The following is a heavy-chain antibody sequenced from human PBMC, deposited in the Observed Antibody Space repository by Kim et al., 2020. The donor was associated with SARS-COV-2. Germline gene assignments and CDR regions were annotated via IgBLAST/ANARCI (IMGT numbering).Heavy chain of an antibody. CDR3: TRRGDMAIVKVFDV. V-gene: IGHV3-73*01. Sequence: GGSLRLSCVGSGFTFADSRIHWVRRVPGKGLEWLGRITSAADGYKTAHSGSVKGRFTIYRDDSKETAYLQMSSLKIEDTAIYFCTRRGDMAIVKVFDVWGQGTTVTVSS. D-gene: IGHD3-16*01. CDR2: ITSAADGYKT. J-gene: IGHJ3*01. CDR1: GFTFADSR.